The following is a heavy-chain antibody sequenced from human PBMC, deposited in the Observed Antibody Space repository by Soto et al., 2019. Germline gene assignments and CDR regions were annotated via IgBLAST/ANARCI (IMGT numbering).Heavy chain of an antibody. CDR1: GFTFSSYA. J-gene: IGHJ4*02. V-gene: IGHV3-64*01. D-gene: IGHD6-13*01. CDR2: ISSNGGST. Sequence: GGSLRLSCAASGFTFSSYAMHWVRQAPGKGLEYVSAISSNGGSTYYANSVKGRFTISRDNSKNTLYLQMGSLRAEDMAVYYCARQGGFIAAAGPGTDAPYYFDYWGQGTLVTVSS. CDR3: ARQGGFIAAAGPGTDAPYYFDY.